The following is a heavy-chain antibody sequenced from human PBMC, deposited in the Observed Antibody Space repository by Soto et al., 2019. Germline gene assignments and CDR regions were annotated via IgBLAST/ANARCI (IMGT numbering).Heavy chain of an antibody. CDR1: GASISSSSW. D-gene: IGHD3-9*01. J-gene: IGHJ5*02. CDR2: IYHIGMT. Sequence: QVHLRESGPGLVKPSGTLSLTCIVSGASISSSSWWTWVRQTPGKGLEWIGEIYHIGMTHYTSSLKRRVSMSVDKSEKTFSLNLRSVTAADTAVYYCARGIRGTDSDILMGGSWGRGALVIVSS. V-gene: IGHV4-4*02. CDR3: ARGIRGTDSDILMGGS.